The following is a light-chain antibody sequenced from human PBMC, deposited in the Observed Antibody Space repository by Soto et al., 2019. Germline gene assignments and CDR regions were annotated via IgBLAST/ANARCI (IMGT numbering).Light chain of an antibody. CDR1: QGISNW. CDR2: TAS. J-gene: IGKJ1*01. V-gene: IGKV1-12*01. CDR3: QQANSFPRT. Sequence: DIQMTQFPSSVSASVGDRVTITCRASQGISNWLAWYQQKPGKAPELLIYTASSLQSGVPSRFSGSGSGTTFTLTISSLQPEDSATYFCQQANSFPRTFGQGTKVEVK.